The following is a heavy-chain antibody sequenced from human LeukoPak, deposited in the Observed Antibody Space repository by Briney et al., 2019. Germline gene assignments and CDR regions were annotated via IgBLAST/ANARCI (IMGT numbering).Heavy chain of an antibody. CDR1: GGSFSGYY. Sequence: SETLSLTCAVYGGSFSGYYWSWIRQPPGKGLEWIGEINYSGSTNYNPSLKSRVTISVDTSKNQFSLKLSSVTAADTAVYYCARGAWGITFGGVIVGNWFDPWGQGTLVTVSS. J-gene: IGHJ5*02. V-gene: IGHV4-34*01. CDR3: ARGAWGITFGGVIVGNWFDP. CDR2: INYSGST. D-gene: IGHD3-16*02.